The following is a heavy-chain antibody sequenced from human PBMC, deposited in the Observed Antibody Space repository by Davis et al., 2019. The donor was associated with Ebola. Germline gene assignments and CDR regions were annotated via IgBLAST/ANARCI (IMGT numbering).Heavy chain of an antibody. J-gene: IGHJ6*02. V-gene: IGHV2-70*01. CDR3: ARMRASDSSGSWYDYYGMDV. D-gene: IGHD3-22*01. Sequence: SGPTLVKPTQTLTLTCNFSGFSLSSTDMCVGWIRQPPGKALDWLAVIDWDNRNYYSPSLNTRLSISKDTPKNQVVLTMTNMYPVDTATYYCARMRASDSSGSWYDYYGMDVWGQGTTVTVSS. CDR2: IDWDNRN. CDR1: GFSLSSTDMC.